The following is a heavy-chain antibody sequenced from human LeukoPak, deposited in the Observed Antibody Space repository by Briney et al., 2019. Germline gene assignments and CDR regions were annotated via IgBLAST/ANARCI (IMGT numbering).Heavy chain of an antibody. Sequence: SETLSLTCAVYGGSFSGYYWSWIRQPPGKGLEWIGEINHSGSTNYNPSLKSRVTISVDTSKNQFPLKLSSVTAADTAVYYCASQDGSGSYYNPDWGQGTLVTVSS. CDR2: INHSGST. CDR3: ASQDGSGSYYNPD. D-gene: IGHD3-10*01. J-gene: IGHJ4*02. CDR1: GGSFSGYY. V-gene: IGHV4-34*01.